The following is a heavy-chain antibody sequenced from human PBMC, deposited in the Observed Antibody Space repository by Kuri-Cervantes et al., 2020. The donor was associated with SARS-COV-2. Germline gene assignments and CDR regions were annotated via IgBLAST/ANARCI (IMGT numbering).Heavy chain of an antibody. CDR1: GFTFSSYG. V-gene: IGHV3-33*08. CDR3: ARVPGLLIYYYYGMDV. CDR2: IWYDGSNK. D-gene: IGHD2-21*01. Sequence: GESLKISCAASGFTFSSYGMHWVRQAPGKGLEWVAVIWYDGSNKYYADSVKSRFTISRDNSKNTLYLQMNSLRAEDTAVYYCARVPGLLIYYYYGMDVWGQGTTVTVSS. J-gene: IGHJ6*02.